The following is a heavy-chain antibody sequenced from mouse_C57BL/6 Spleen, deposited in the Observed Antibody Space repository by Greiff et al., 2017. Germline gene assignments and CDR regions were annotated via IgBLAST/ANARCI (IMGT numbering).Heavy chain of an antibody. J-gene: IGHJ2*01. CDR3: ARDSSGYVRDFDY. Sequence: DVKLVESGGGLVKPGGSLKLSCAASGFTFSSYAMSWVRQTPEKRLEWVATISDGGSYTYYPDNVKGRFTISRDNAKNNLYLQMSHLKSEDTAMYYCARDSSGYVRDFDYWGQGTTLTVSS. V-gene: IGHV5-4*01. CDR2: ISDGGSYT. CDR1: GFTFSSYA. D-gene: IGHD3-2*02.